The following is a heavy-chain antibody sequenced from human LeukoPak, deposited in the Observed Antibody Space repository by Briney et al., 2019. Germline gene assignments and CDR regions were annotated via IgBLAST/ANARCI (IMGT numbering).Heavy chain of an antibody. D-gene: IGHD3-16*02. CDR3: ARDHRTYYDYAWGSYRQFDY. CDR1: GGTFSSYA. Sequence: SVKLSCKASGGTFSSYAISWVRQAPGQGLEWMGGIIPIFGTANYAQKFRGRVTITADESTSTAYMELSSLRSEDTAVYYCARDHRTYYDYAWGSYRQFDYWGQGTLVTVSS. J-gene: IGHJ4*02. CDR2: IIPIFGTA. V-gene: IGHV1-69*13.